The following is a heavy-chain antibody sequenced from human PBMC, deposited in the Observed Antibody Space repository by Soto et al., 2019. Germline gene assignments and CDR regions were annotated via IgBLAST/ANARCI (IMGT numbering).Heavy chain of an antibody. CDR1: GGTFSSYT. CDR2: IIPILGIA. V-gene: IGHV1-69*02. D-gene: IGHD6-13*01. Sequence: QVQLVQSGAEVKKPGSSVKVSCKASGGTFSSYTISWVRQAPGQGLEWMGRIIPILGIANYAQKFQGRVTITADKSTSTAYMYLSSLRSEATAVYYCASRSRYDSGSWYYFDYWGQGTLVTVSS. J-gene: IGHJ4*02. CDR3: ASRSRYDSGSWYYFDY.